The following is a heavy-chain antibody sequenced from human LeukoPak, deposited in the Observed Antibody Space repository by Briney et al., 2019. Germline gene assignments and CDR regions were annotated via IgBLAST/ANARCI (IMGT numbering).Heavy chain of an antibody. V-gene: IGHV3-9*03. Sequence: AGRSLRLSCAASGFSFDDYAMYWVRQAPGKGLEWVSGITGNGGTIAYADSVKGRFTVSRDNAKSSLYLQMSSLRAEDMALYYCVRESGSYYFDYWGQGTLVTVSS. CDR1: GFSFDDYA. D-gene: IGHD3-22*01. J-gene: IGHJ4*02. CDR2: ITGNGGTI. CDR3: VRESGSYYFDY.